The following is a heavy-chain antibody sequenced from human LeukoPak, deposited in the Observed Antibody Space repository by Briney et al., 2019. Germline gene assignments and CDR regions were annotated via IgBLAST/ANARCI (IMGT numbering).Heavy chain of an antibody. Sequence: NPSETLSLTCTVSGGSISSGGYYWSWIRQHPGKGLEWIGYIYYSGSTYYNPSLKSRVTISVDTSKNQFSLKLSSVTAADTAVYYCARDFTRYYDSSGTLGAFDIWGQGTMVTVFS. V-gene: IGHV4-31*03. CDR1: GGSISSGGYY. D-gene: IGHD3-22*01. CDR3: ARDFTRYYDSSGTLGAFDI. J-gene: IGHJ3*02. CDR2: IYYSGST.